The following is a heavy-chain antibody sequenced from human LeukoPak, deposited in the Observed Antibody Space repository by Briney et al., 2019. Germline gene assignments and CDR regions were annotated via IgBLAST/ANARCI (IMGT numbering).Heavy chain of an antibody. CDR1: GGSISSGGYY. CDR2: IYYSGST. V-gene: IGHV4-61*08. J-gene: IGHJ4*02. CDR3: ARGGRKYSGSHPQDY. Sequence: SQTLSLTCTVSGGSISSGGYYWSWIRQPPGKRLEWIGYIYYSGSTNYNPSLKSRVTISVDTSKNQFSLKLSSVTAADTAVYYCARGGRKYSGSHPQDYWGQGTLVTVSS. D-gene: IGHD1-26*01.